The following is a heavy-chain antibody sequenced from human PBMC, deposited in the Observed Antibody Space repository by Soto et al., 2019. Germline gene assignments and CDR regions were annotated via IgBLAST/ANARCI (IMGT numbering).Heavy chain of an antibody. J-gene: IGHJ6*02. CDR1: GFTVSTKY. CDR3: ARKPPAAIEGWAYGMDV. Sequence: EVQLVQTGGGLIQPGGSLRLSCVASGFTVSTKYLSWVRQVPGKGLEWVSVLHGSGSTSYADSVKGRFTISRDNARTTFYLQMNSLRVEDTAVYYCARKPPAAIEGWAYGMDVWGQGTTVTVSS. CDR2: LHGSGST. V-gene: IGHV3-53*02. D-gene: IGHD2-2*01.